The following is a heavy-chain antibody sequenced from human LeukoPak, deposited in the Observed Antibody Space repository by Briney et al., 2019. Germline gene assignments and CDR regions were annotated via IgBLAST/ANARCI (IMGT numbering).Heavy chain of an antibody. CDR2: IKSKTDGGTT. Sequence: GGSLRLSCAASGFTFSNAWMSWVRQAPGKGLGWVGRIKSKTDGGTTDYAAPVKGRFTISRDDSKNTLYLQMNSLKTEDTAVYYCTTVGVVVMAYGMDVWGQGTTVTVSS. CDR1: GFTFSNAW. D-gene: IGHD3-22*01. CDR3: TTVGVVVMAYGMDV. V-gene: IGHV3-15*01. J-gene: IGHJ6*02.